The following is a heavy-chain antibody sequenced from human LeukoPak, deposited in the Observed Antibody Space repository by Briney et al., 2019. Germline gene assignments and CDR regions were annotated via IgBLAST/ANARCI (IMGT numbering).Heavy chain of an antibody. CDR2: ISTSSSYT. D-gene: IGHD1-1*01. J-gene: IGHJ4*02. CDR1: GFIFSDYY. V-gene: IGHV3-11*06. CDR3: ATTKRQQLGTPFDH. Sequence: GGSLRLSCAASGFIFSDYYMNWIRQAPGKGLQWISYISTSSSYTNYADSVKGRFTVSRDNAKNSLYLQMNSLRAEDSAVYYCATTKRQQLGTPFDHWGQGTLVTVSS.